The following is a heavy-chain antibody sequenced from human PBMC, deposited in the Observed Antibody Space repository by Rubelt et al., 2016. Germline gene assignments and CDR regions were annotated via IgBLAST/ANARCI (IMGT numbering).Heavy chain of an antibody. CDR3: AKVPIRTVTSTFDY. CDR1: GFTFSSYA. J-gene: IGHJ4*02. Sequence: EVQLLESGGGLVQPGGSLRLSCAASGFTFSSYAMSWVRQAPGKGLEWVSAISGSGGSTYYADSVKGRFTISGDNSNNPLYLQMNSLRAEDTAVYYCAKVPIRTVTSTFDYWGQGTLVTVSS. V-gene: IGHV3-23*01. D-gene: IGHD4-17*01. CDR2: ISGSGGST.